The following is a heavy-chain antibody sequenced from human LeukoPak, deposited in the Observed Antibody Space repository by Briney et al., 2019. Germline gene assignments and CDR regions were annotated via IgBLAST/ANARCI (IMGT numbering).Heavy chain of an antibody. J-gene: IGHJ4*02. CDR2: IYYSGST. Sequence: SETLSLTCTVSGGSISSYYWSWIRQPPGKGLEWIGYIYYSGSTNYNPSLKSRVTISVDTSKNQFSLKLSSVTAADTAVYYCARHSNAYDSSGYSFLLDYWGQGTLVTVSS. D-gene: IGHD3-22*01. CDR1: GGSISSYY. CDR3: ARHSNAYDSSGYSFLLDY. V-gene: IGHV4-59*08.